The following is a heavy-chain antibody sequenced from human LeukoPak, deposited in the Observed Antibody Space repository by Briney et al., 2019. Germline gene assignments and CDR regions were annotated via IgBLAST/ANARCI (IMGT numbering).Heavy chain of an antibody. V-gene: IGHV1-2*02. J-gene: IGHJ4*02. CDR2: INPNSGGT. CDR1: GYTFTAYY. CDR3: ARDFYYDSSGCFDY. Sequence: ASVKVSCKTSGYTFTAYYMHWVRQAPGQGLEWMGWINPNSGGTNYAQKFQDRVTMTRDTSISTAYMELSRPRSEDTAVYYCARDFYYDSSGCFDYWGQGTLVTVSS. D-gene: IGHD3-22*01.